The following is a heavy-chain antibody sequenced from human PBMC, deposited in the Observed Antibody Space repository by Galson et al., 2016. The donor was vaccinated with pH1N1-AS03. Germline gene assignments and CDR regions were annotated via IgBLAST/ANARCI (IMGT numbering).Heavy chain of an antibody. V-gene: IGHV2-70*04. Sequence: PALVKPTQTLTLTCSLSGFSVTKSGMRVSWLRQSPGKALEWLARLDWDDDKVYRPSLQTRLAITMDTSRNQVVLTMTHMGPADPATYFCARSHFLVSDAFDLWGQGIMVTVSS. J-gene: IGHJ3*01. CDR1: GFSVTKSGMR. CDR2: LDWDDDK. CDR3: ARSHFLVSDAFDL. D-gene: IGHD6-6*01.